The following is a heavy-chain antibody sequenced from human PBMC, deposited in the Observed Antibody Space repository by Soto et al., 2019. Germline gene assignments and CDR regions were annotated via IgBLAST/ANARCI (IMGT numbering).Heavy chain of an antibody. V-gene: IGHV1-3*01. Sequence: QVQLVQSGAEVKKPGASVKVSCKASGYTFTSYAMHWVRQAPGQRLEWMGWINAGNGNTKYSQKIQGRVTITRDTSASTAYMKLSSLRAEDTVVYYCARGPHITMIVVVTYYGMDVWGQGTTVTVSS. D-gene: IGHD3-22*01. CDR1: GYTFTSYA. J-gene: IGHJ6*02. CDR3: ARGPHITMIVVVTYYGMDV. CDR2: INAGNGNT.